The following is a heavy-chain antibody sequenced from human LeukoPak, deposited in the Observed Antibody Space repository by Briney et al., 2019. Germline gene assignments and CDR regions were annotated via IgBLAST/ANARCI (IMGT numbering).Heavy chain of an antibody. V-gene: IGHV3-53*01. D-gene: IGHD2-8*01. CDR1: GFSVGSKY. Sequence: GGSLRLSCAASGFSVGSKYMSWVRQAPGKGLEWVSVIYTSGTTYYADSVKGRFTISRDNSKNTLYLQMNSLRDEDTAVYYCARDLNGVRTFDTWGQGTMVTVSS. J-gene: IGHJ3*02. CDR2: IYTSGTT. CDR3: ARDLNGVRTFDT.